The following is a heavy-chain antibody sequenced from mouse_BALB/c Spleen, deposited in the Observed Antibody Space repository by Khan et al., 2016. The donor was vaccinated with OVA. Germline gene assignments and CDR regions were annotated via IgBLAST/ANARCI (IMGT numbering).Heavy chain of an antibody. D-gene: IGHD3-2*02. CDR3: ARKARIKY. Sequence: EVQLVETEPGLVKPSQSLSLTCTFTGYSITSGYGSNWIRQFPGNKLEWMCYISYSGSTNYNPSLKSRLSITRDPSKNQFFLQWNSVTTEDTATYYCARKARIKYWGQGTTLTVSS. J-gene: IGHJ2*01. V-gene: IGHV3-2*02. CDR2: ISYSGST. CDR1: GYSITSGYG.